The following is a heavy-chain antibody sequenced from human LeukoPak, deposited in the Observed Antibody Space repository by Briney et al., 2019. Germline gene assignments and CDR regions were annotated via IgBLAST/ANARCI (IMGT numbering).Heavy chain of an antibody. CDR1: GFTFSSYA. D-gene: IGHD6-13*01. Sequence: GGSLRLSCAASGFTFSSYAMHWVRQAPGKGLEWVAVISYDGSNKYYADSVKGRFTISRDNSKNTLYLQMNSLRAEDTAVYYCARGPSNSWWDWGQGTLVTVSS. J-gene: IGHJ4*02. CDR3: ARGPSNSWWD. V-gene: IGHV3-30-3*01. CDR2: ISYDGSNK.